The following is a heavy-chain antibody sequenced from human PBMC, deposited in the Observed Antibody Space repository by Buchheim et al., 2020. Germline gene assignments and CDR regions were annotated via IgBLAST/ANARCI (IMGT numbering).Heavy chain of an antibody. V-gene: IGHV3-74*01. CDR2: INNDGSST. Sequence: EVQLVESGGDLVQPGGSLRLSCAASGFTFSTYWMHWVRQALGKGLVWVSRINNDGSSTSYADSVKGRFTISRDNAKNTLSLQMNSLSADDTAVYYCARQARNIATGLYYFDYWGLGTL. CDR1: GFTFSTYW. D-gene: IGHD3-9*01. J-gene: IGHJ4*02. CDR3: ARQARNIATGLYYFDY.